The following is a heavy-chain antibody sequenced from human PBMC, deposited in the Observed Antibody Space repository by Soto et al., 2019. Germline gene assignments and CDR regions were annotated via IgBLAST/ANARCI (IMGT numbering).Heavy chain of an antibody. Sequence: GSLRLSCAASGFPFSDYYMSWVRQAPGKGLEWIGEIYHSGSTNYNPSLKSRVTISVDKSKNQFSLKLSSVTAADTAVYYCARVSGSYYYGMDVWGQGTTVTVSS. CDR2: IYHSGST. CDR1: GFPFSDYY. J-gene: IGHJ6*02. V-gene: IGHV4-4*02. CDR3: ARVSGSYYYGMDV. D-gene: IGHD1-26*01.